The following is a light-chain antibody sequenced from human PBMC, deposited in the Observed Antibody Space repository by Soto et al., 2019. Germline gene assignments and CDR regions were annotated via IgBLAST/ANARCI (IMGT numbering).Light chain of an antibody. V-gene: IGKV1-39*01. J-gene: IGKJ5*01. CDR1: QTMSNF. Sequence: DIQMTQSPSSLSASVGDRVTITCRASQTMSNFLNWYQQKPGKAPKLLIYDASSLQSGVPSRFSGGGSGTDFTLTISSLQSEDFATYYCQQSYTTPITFGQGTRLDIK. CDR2: DAS. CDR3: QQSYTTPIT.